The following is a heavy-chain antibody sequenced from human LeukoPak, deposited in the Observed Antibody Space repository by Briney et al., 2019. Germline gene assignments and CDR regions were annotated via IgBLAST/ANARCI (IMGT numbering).Heavy chain of an antibody. D-gene: IGHD1-26*01. CDR1: GGSISRYY. V-gene: IGHV4-59*08. Sequence: SETLSLTCTVCGGSISRYYWSWIRQPPGKGLEGIGYIYYSGSTNYNPSLQSRVTISVDTSKNQFSLKLSSVTAAHTAVYYCARHPSGRYYYFDYWGQGTLVTVSS. CDR3: ARHPSGRYYYFDY. J-gene: IGHJ4*02. CDR2: IYYSGST.